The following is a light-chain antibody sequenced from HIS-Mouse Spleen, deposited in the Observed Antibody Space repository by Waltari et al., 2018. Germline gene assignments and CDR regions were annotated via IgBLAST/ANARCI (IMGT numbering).Light chain of an antibody. V-gene: IGLV3-21*03. CDR2: DDS. CDR3: QVWDSSSDHVV. CDR1: NIGRQR. Sequence: SYVLTQPPSVSVAPGKTARIPCGGNNIGRQRVHWYQQKPGQAPVLVVYDDSDRPSGIPERFSGSNSGNTATLTISRVEAGDEADYYCQVWDSSSDHVVFGGGTKLTVL. J-gene: IGLJ2*01.